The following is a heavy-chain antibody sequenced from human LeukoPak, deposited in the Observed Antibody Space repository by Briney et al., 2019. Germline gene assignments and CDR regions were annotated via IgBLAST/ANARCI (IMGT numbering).Heavy chain of an antibody. J-gene: IGHJ5*02. CDR1: GGSISSGDYY. Sequence: PSETLSLTCTVSGGSISSGDYYWSWIRQAPGKGLEWVSYISSSGSTIYYADSVKGRFTISRDNAKNSLYLQMNSLRAEDTAVYYCARDLGYSQFDPWGQGTLVTISS. CDR3: ARDLGYSQFDP. D-gene: IGHD6-13*01. CDR2: ISSSGSTI. V-gene: IGHV3-11*04.